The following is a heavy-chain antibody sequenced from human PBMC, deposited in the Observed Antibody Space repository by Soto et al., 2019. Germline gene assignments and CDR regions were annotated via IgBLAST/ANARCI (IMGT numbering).Heavy chain of an antibody. CDR2: ISYSGTT. V-gene: IGHV4-30-4*01. D-gene: IGHD5-18*01. CDR1: GDSISSINNY. CDR3: ARGRGYSYGLDP. Sequence: SETLSLTCTVSGDSISSINNYWSWIRQPPGEGLEWIGFISYSGTTSYSPSPKSRVAISLDTFKNQFSLSLSSVTAADTAVYYCARGRGYSYGLDPWGQGTLVTVS. J-gene: IGHJ5*02.